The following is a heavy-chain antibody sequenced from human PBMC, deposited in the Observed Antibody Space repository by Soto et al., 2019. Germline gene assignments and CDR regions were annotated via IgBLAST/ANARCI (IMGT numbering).Heavy chain of an antibody. V-gene: IGHV4-39*01. CDR1: GDSITSSNKY. Sequence: QLHLQESGPGLVKPSETLSLTCTVSGDSITSSNKYWGWARQPPGKALEWIGSTYYRGSDYYSPSLQTRVTISVDSSDHQLSLKLSSATDADTADYDCARRSYDNRGHSDVEYWGQGTLVTVSS. CDR3: ARRSYDNRGHSDVEY. CDR2: TYYRGSD. D-gene: IGHD3-22*01. J-gene: IGHJ4*02.